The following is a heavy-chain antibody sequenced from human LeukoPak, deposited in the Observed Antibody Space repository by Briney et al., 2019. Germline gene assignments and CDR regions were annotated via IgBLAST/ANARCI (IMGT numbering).Heavy chain of an antibody. CDR1: GYTFTSYD. CDR3: ARGEERITIFYS. D-gene: IGHD3-9*01. CDR2: MNPNSGNT. V-gene: IGHV1-8*02. Sequence: GASVKVSCKHSGYTFTSYDINWVRQATGQGREWMGWMNPNSGNTGYAQKFQGRVTMTRNTSISTAYMELSSLRSEDTAVCYCARGEERITIFYSWGQGTLVTVSS. J-gene: IGHJ4*02.